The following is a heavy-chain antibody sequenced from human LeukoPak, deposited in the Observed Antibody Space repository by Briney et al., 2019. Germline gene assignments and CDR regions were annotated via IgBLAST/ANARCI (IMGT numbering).Heavy chain of an antibody. CDR3: AKDQDPLYCTSTSCYFEADY. D-gene: IGHD2-2*01. Sequence: GGSLRLSCTTSGFTFGDYAMSWFRQAPGKGLEWVSTISGGGDSTYYADSVKGRFTISRDNSKNTLYLQMNTLRAEDTAVYYCAKDQDPLYCTSTSCYFEADYWGQGTLVTVSS. V-gene: IGHV3-23*01. CDR2: ISGGGDST. CDR1: GFTFGDYA. J-gene: IGHJ4*02.